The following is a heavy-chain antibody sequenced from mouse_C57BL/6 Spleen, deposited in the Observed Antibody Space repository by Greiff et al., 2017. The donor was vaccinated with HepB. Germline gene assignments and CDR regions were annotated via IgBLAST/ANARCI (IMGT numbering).Heavy chain of an antibody. J-gene: IGHJ2*01. V-gene: IGHV1S81*02. CDR2: TNPTNGRT. Sequence: VQLQQSGAELVKAGASVKMSCKASGYTFTSYWMHWVKQRLGQGLEWFAETNPTNGRTYYNEKFKSKATLTVDKSSSTAYMLLSGPTFEDSAVYYCARRKKIVATYCDYWGQGTTLTVSS. D-gene: IGHD1-1*01. CDR3: ARRKKIVATYCDY. CDR1: GYTFTSYW.